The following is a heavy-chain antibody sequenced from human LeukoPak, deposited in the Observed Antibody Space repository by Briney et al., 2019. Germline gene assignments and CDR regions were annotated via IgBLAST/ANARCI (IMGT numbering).Heavy chain of an antibody. Sequence: GGSLRLSCAASEFTFSSYSMNWVRQAPGKGLEWVSYITNSGNSKSYADSVKGRFTISRDNAKNSLYLQMNSLRAEDTAVYYCARGGSYGAAFDIWGQGTMVTVSS. J-gene: IGHJ3*02. CDR2: ITNSGNSK. D-gene: IGHD1-26*01. CDR3: ARGGSYGAAFDI. CDR1: EFTFSSYS. V-gene: IGHV3-48*04.